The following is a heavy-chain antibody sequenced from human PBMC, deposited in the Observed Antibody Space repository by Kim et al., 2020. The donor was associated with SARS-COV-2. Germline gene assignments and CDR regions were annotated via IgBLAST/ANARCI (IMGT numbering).Heavy chain of an antibody. J-gene: IGHJ4*02. D-gene: IGHD2-2*01. CDR3: AKDQGPGRYCSSTSCYDYFDY. CDR1: GFTFSSYA. V-gene: IGHV3-23*01. Sequence: GGSLRLSCAASGFTFSSYAMSWVRQAPGKGLEWVSAISGSGGSTYYADSVKGRFTISRDNSKNTLYLQMNSLRAEDTAVYYCAKDQGPGRYCSSTSCYDYFDYWGQGTLVTVSS. CDR2: ISGSGGST.